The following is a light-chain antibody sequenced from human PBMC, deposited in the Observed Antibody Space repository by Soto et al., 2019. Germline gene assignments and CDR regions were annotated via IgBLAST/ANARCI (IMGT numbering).Light chain of an antibody. V-gene: IGLV2-14*01. CDR3: SSYTSSSTLV. Sequence: QSPLPQPASVSGSPGHSITISCTGTGSDVGGYNYVSWHQQHPGKAPKLMIYEVINRPSGVSNRFSGSKSGNAASLTISGLQAEDEADYYCSSYTSSSTLVFGTGTKLTVL. J-gene: IGLJ1*01. CDR1: GSDVGGYNY. CDR2: EVI.